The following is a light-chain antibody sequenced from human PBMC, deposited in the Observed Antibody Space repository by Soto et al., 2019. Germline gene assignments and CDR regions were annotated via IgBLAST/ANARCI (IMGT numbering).Light chain of an antibody. CDR3: QQYKSNRRT. J-gene: IGKJ1*01. V-gene: IGKV1-5*03. Sequence: DIQITQSPSTLSASVGDRVTISCRASQTISGWLAWYQQKPGKAPKLLISKASTLESGVPSRFSGSGSETDFILTINSLQPDDFATYYCQQYKSNRRTFGQGTKVDIK. CDR1: QTISGW. CDR2: KAS.